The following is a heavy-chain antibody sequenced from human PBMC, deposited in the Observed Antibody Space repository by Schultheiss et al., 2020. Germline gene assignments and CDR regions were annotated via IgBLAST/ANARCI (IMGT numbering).Heavy chain of an antibody. CDR3: ATYYTGAPYYYYMDV. CDR1: GGTFSSYA. V-gene: IGHV1-69*01. D-gene: IGHD1-26*01. CDR2: IIPIFGTA. J-gene: IGHJ6*03. Sequence: KISCKASGGTFSSYAISWVRQAPGQGLEWMGGIIPIFGTANYAQKFQGRVTITADESTSTAYMELSSLRSEDTAVYYCATYYTGAPYYYYMDVWGKGTTVTVSS.